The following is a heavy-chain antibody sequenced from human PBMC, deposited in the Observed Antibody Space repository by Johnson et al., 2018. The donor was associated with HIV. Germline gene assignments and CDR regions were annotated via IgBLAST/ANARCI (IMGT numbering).Heavy chain of an antibody. V-gene: IGHV3-30*04. CDR2: ISYDGSNK. CDR1: GFTFSSSA. Sequence: QMLLVESGGGVVQPGRSLRLSCAAPGFTFSSSAMHWVRQAPGKGLEWVAVISYDGSNKYYADSVKGRFTISKDNSKNTLYLQMNSLRAEDTAVYYCARGKYSGSFTSPDAFDIWGQGTMVTVSS. D-gene: IGHD1-26*01. CDR3: ARGKYSGSFTSPDAFDI. J-gene: IGHJ3*02.